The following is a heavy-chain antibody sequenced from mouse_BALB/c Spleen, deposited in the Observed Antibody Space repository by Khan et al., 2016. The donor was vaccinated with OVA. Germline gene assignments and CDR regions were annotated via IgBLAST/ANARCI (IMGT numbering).Heavy chain of an antibody. J-gene: IGHJ2*01. V-gene: IGHV1S81*02. CDR3: ERIKKRVATYFDY. CDR1: GYTFTSYW. CDR2: TNPTNGRT. Sequence: QVQLQQSGAELVKAGASVKMSCKASGYTFTSYWMHWVKQRLGQGLEWFAETNPTNGRTYYNEKFKSKATLTVDKSSSTAYMLLSGPTFADSAVFYCERIKKRVATYFDYWGKGTTLTVSS. D-gene: IGHD1-1*01.